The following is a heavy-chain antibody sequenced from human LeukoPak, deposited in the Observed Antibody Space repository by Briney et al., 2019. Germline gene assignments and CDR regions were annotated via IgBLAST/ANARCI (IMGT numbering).Heavy chain of an antibody. D-gene: IGHD2-15*01. Sequence: GGSLRLSCAGSGFTFSTYGVYWVRQAPGKGLEWVSSNSGGSSYYAHSVKGRFTISRDNSKNTLYPEMNSLRAEDTAVYYCANFDIVGVVAAKDDNWGQGPLATVSS. CDR3: ANFDIVGVVAAKDDN. CDR2: NSGGSS. V-gene: IGHV3-23*01. J-gene: IGHJ4*02. CDR1: GFTFSTYG.